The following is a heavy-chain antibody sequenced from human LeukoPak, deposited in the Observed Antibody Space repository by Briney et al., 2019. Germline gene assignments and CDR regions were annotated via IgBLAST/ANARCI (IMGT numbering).Heavy chain of an antibody. D-gene: IGHD6-13*01. Sequence: ASVKVSCKASGGTFSSYAISWVRQAPGQGLEWMGRIIPIFGTANYAQKFQGRVTITTDESTGTAYMELSSLRSEDTAVYYCAREKQVSPYYFDYWGQGTLVTVSS. J-gene: IGHJ4*02. CDR2: IIPIFGTA. V-gene: IGHV1-69*05. CDR1: GGTFSSYA. CDR3: AREKQVSPYYFDY.